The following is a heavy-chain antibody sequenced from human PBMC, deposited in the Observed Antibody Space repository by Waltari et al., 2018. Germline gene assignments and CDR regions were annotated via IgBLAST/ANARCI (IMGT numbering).Heavy chain of an antibody. V-gene: IGHV1-69*01. CDR1: GGTFSSYA. J-gene: IGHJ4*02. CDR2: IIPIFGTA. D-gene: IGHD2-2*01. CDR3: ARDRCSSTSCQIGFYYFDY. Sequence: QVQLVQSGAEVKQPGSSVTVSCKASGGTFSSYAISWVRQAPGQGLEWMGGIIPIFGTANYAQKFQGRVTITADESTSTAYMELSSLRSEDTAVYYCARDRCSSTSCQIGFYYFDYWGQGTLVTVSS.